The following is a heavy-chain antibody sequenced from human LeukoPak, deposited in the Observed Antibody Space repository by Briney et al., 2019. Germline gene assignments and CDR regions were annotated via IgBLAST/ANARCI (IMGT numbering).Heavy chain of an antibody. V-gene: IGHV4-59*12. J-gene: IGHJ4*02. Sequence: SETLSLTCTVSGGSISSYYWSWIRQPPGKGLEWIGYIYYSGGTSYNASLKSRVTMSVDTSKNQFSLHLKSVTAADTARYFCARVSGLNNFDSWGQGTLVIVSA. CDR3: ARVSGLNNFDS. CDR2: IYYSGGT. CDR1: GGSISSYY. D-gene: IGHD2-8*01.